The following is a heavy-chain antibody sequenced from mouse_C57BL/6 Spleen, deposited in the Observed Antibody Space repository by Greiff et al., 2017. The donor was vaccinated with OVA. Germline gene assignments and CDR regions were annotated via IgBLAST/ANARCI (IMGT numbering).Heavy chain of an antibody. CDR2: IRSKSNNYAT. CDR1: GFSFNTYA. CDR3: VRYYGDY. Sequence: GGGLVQPKGSLKLSCAASGFSFNTYAMNWVRQAPGKGLEWVARIRSKSNNYATYYADSVKDRFTIARDDSESMLYLQMNNLKTEDTAMYYCVRYYGDYWGQGTTLTVSS. V-gene: IGHV10-1*01. J-gene: IGHJ2*01.